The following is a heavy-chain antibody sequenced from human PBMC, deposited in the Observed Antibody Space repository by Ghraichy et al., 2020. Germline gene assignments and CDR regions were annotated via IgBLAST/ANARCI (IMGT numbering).Heavy chain of an antibody. V-gene: IGHV4-39*01. CDR1: GGSLSSGTYY. J-gene: IGHJ6*03. CDR2: IHYTGTT. CDR3: ARHDADIYYYFYYMDV. Sequence: SETLSLTCTVSGGSLSSGTYYWGWIRQPPGKGLEWIGNIHYTGTTYYNPSLKSRVTISEDTSKNQFSLTLRSVTAADTAVYYCARHDADIYYYFYYMDVWGKGTTVTVSS.